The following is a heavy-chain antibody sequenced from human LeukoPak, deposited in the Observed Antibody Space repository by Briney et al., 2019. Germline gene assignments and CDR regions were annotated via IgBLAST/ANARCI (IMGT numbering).Heavy chain of an antibody. CDR3: AREVDSGSYFTGYFDY. J-gene: IGHJ4*02. Sequence: SETLSLTCTVSGGSISSYYWSWIRQPPGKGLEWIGYIYYSGSTNYNPSLKSRVTISVDTSKNQFSPKLSSVTAADTAVYYCAREVDSGSYFTGYFDYWGQGTLVTVSS. V-gene: IGHV4-59*01. D-gene: IGHD1-26*01. CDR2: IYYSGST. CDR1: GGSISSYY.